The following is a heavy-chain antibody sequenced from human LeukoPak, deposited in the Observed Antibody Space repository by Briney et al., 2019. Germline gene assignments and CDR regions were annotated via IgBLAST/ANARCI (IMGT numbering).Heavy chain of an antibody. CDR3: AMGVGSGSYYVFSAFDI. CDR2: IIPIFGTA. D-gene: IGHD1-26*01. CDR1: GGTFSSYA. Sequence: SVKVSCKASGGTFSSYAISWVRQAPGQGLEWMGGIIPIFGTANYAQKFQGRVTITADESTSTAYMELSSLRSEDTAVYYCAMGVGSGSYYVFSAFDIWGQGTMVTVS. J-gene: IGHJ3*02. V-gene: IGHV1-69*01.